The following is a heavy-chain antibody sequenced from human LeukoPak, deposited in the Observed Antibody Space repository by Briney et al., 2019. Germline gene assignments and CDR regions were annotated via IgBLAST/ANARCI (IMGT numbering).Heavy chain of an antibody. CDR2: INPNSGGT. D-gene: IGHD1-26*01. V-gene: IGHV1-2*02. CDR3: ARDRGNSGSYLNAFDI. Sequence: ASVKVSCKASGYTFTSYGISWVRQAPGQGLEWMGWINPNSGGTNYAQKFQGRVTMTRDTSSSTAYMELSRLRSDDTAVYYCARDRGNSGSYLNAFDIWGQGTMVTVSP. CDR1: GYTFTSYG. J-gene: IGHJ3*02.